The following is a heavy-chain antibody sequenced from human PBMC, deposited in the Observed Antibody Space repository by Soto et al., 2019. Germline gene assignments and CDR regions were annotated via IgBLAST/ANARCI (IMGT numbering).Heavy chain of an antibody. CDR2: IIPVFGTT. CDR1: GGTFSNYT. J-gene: IGHJ6*02. Sequence: QVQLVQSGAEVKKPGSSVKVFCKASGGTFSNYTISWVRQAPGQGLEWMGGIIPVFGTTDYEQKFQGRVTITADGSTRTAYMKLRSLRSADTAVYYCARSSHYIVVRKPTGNQDYYGMDVWGQGTTVTVSS. V-gene: IGHV1-69*01. D-gene: IGHD2-2*01. CDR3: ARSSHYIVVRKPTGNQDYYGMDV.